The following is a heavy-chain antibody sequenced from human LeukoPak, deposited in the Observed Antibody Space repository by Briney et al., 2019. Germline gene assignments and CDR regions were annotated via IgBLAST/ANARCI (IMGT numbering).Heavy chain of an antibody. CDR2: VSGSGGST. CDR1: AFTFSSYA. V-gene: IGHV3-23*01. CDR3: AKPLRESSCREYFDL. J-gene: IGHJ2*01. D-gene: IGHD4-17*01. Sequence: GGSLRLSCAASAFTFSSYAMSWVRQAPGKGLEWVSAVSGSGGSTYYADSVKGRFTISRDNSKNTLYLQMNSLRAEDTAEYYCAKPLRESSCREYFDLWGRGTLVTVSS.